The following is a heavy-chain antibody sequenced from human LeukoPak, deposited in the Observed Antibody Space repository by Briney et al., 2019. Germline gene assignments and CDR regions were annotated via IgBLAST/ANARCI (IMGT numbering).Heavy chain of an antibody. Sequence: GGSLRLSCAVSGFTFSDYGMHWVRQAPGKGLEWVAVISYDGSNKYYADSVKGRFTISRDNSKNTLYLQMNSLRAEDTAVYYCASQMGYQLQGVLDYWGQGTLVTVSS. D-gene: IGHD2-2*01. CDR3: ASQMGYQLQGVLDY. J-gene: IGHJ4*02. CDR2: ISYDGSNK. V-gene: IGHV3-30*03. CDR1: GFTFSDYG.